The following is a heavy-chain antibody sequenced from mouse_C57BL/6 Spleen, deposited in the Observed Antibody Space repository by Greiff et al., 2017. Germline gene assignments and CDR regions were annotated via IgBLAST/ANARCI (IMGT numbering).Heavy chain of an antibody. CDR1: GYTFTSYW. V-gene: IGHV1-50*01. D-gene: IGHD4-1*01. CDR3: AKTGAVYFDY. J-gene: IGHJ2*01. Sequence: LQQPGAELVKPGASVKLSCKASGYTFTSYWMQWVKQRPGQGLEWIGEIDPSDSYTNYNQKFKGKATLTVDTSSSTAYMQLSSLTSEDSAVYYCAKTGAVYFDYWGQGTTLTVSS. CDR2: IDPSDSYT.